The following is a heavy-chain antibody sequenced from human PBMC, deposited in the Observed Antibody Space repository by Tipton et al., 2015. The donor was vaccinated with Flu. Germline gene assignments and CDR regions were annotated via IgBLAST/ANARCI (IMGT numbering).Heavy chain of an antibody. J-gene: IGHJ2*01. CDR2: LYDSGSI. D-gene: IGHD2-21*01. CDR1: GSSISTGYY. CDR3: ARPRFASWDFEL. Sequence: TLSLTCAVSGSSISTGYYWGWIRQPPGKGLEWIANLYDSGSIYYNPSLKSRATLSVDTSKNQFSLKLSSVTAADTAVYYCARPRFASWDFELWGRGTLVTVSS. V-gene: IGHV4-38-2*01.